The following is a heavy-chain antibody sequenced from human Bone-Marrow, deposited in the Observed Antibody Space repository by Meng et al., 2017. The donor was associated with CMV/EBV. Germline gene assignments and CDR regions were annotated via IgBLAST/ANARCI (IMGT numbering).Heavy chain of an antibody. CDR3: ARVVVRGFSDY. D-gene: IGHD3-10*01. J-gene: IGHJ4*01. V-gene: IGHV4-34*01. CDR1: GGSFSGYY. Sequence: SETLSLTCAVYGGSFSGYYWSWIRQPPGKGLEWIGEINHSGSTNYNPSLKSRVTISVDTSKNQFSLKLSSLTAADTAVYYCARVVVRGFSDYWGHGTLVSVSS. CDR2: INHSGST.